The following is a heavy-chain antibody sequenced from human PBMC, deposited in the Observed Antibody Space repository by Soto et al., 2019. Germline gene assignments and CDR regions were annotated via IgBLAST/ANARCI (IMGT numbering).Heavy chain of an antibody. CDR1: GFTFSSYA. CDR3: AKALGYYDFWSGYSPDYYYYMDV. D-gene: IGHD3-3*01. CDR2: ISGSGGST. J-gene: IGHJ6*03. Sequence: EVQLLESGGGLVQPGGSLRLSCAASGFTFSSYAMTWVRQAPGKGLEWVSAISGSGGSTYYADSVKGRFTISRYNSKHTLYLQMNSLRAEDTAVYYCAKALGYYDFWSGYSPDYYYYMDVWGKGTTVTVSS. V-gene: IGHV3-23*01.